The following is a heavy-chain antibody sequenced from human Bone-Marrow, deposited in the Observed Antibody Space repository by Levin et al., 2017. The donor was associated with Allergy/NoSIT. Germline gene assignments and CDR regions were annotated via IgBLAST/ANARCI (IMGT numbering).Heavy chain of an antibody. D-gene: IGHD2-15*01. J-gene: IGHJ4*02. Sequence: TGGSLRLSCVESGFTFSRYGMSWVRQAPGKGLEWVSTIRGGSTYYADSVKGRFTISRDNSRNTLSLQMNSLRPEDTAVYYCAKYCSGGGCYTGYYWGQGTLVTVSS. CDR3: AKYCSGGGCYTGYY. CDR2: IRGGST. CDR1: GFTFSRYG. V-gene: IGHV3-23*01.